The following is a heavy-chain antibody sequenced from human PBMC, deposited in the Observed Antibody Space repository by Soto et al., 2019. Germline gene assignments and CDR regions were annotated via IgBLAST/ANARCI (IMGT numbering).Heavy chain of an antibody. CDR2: IIPIFGTA. J-gene: IGHJ6*02. CDR3: ASPTRIAAAGTLRDYCYYYGMDV. CDR1: GGTFSSYA. Sequence: SVKVSCKASGGTFSSYAISWVRQAPGQGLEWMGGIIPIFGTANYAQKFQGRVAITADKSTSTAYMGLSSLRSEDTAVYYCASPTRIAAAGTLRDYCYYYGMDVWGQGTTVTVSS. D-gene: IGHD6-13*01. V-gene: IGHV1-69*06.